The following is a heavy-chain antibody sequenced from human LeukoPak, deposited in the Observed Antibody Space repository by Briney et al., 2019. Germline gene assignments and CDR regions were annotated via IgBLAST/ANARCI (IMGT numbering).Heavy chain of an antibody. Sequence: ASVKVSCKASGYTFTGYYMHWVRQAPGQGLEWMGRIYPNSGGTNYAQKFQGRVTMTRDTSISTAYMELSRLRSDDTAVYYCARDRDSSGWWRRYYFDYWGQGTLVTVSS. CDR3: ARDRDSSGWWRRYYFDY. CDR2: IYPNSGGT. J-gene: IGHJ4*02. V-gene: IGHV1-2*06. D-gene: IGHD6-19*01. CDR1: GYTFTGYY.